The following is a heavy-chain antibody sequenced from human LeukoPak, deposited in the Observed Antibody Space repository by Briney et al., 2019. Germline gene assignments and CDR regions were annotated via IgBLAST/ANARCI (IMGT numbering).Heavy chain of an antibody. J-gene: IGHJ4*02. CDR2: INHSGST. Sequence: SETLSLTCTVSGGSISSYYWSWIRQPPGKGLEWIGEINHSGSTNYNPSLKSRVTISVDTSKNQFSLKLSSVTAADTAVYYCARRSNSGYDILTGYYKTRVYFDYWGQGTLVTVSS. CDR3: ARRSNSGYDILTGYYKTRVYFDY. V-gene: IGHV4-34*01. D-gene: IGHD3-9*01. CDR1: GGSISSYY.